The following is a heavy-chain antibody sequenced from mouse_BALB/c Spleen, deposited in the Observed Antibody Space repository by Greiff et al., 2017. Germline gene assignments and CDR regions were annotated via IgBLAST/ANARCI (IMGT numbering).Heavy chain of an antibody. Sequence: LVKTGASVKISCKASGYSFTGYYMHWVKQSHGKSLEWIGYISCYNGATSYNQKFKGKATFTVDTSSSTAYMQFNILTSEDSAVYYCAKENRYDYAMDYWGQGTSVTVSS. CDR2: ISCYNGAT. V-gene: IGHV1S34*01. D-gene: IGHD2-14*01. J-gene: IGHJ4*01. CDR3: AKENRYDYAMDY. CDR1: GYSFTGYY.